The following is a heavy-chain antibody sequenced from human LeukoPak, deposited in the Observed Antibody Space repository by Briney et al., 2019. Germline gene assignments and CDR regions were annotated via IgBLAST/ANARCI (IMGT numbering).Heavy chain of an antibody. J-gene: IGHJ3*02. V-gene: IGHV4-39*01. CDR2: IYYSGST. Sequence: SGTLSLTCTVSGGPVSSSSYYWGWVRQSPEKGLECIGYIYYSGSTYYNPSLKSRVTISVDTSKNQFSLKLSSVTAADTAVYYCARHAPGYDFWSGYPHAFDIWGQGTMVTVSS. CDR1: GGPVSSSSYY. D-gene: IGHD3-3*01. CDR3: ARHAPGYDFWSGYPHAFDI.